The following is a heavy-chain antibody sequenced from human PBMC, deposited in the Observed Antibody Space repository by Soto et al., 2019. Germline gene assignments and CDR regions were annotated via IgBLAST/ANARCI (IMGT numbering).Heavy chain of an antibody. CDR1: GFTFSSYA. CDR2: ISYDGSNK. D-gene: IGHD2-15*01. V-gene: IGHV3-30-3*01. CDR3: ARAPYCSGGSCYHGAGWFDP. J-gene: IGHJ5*02. Sequence: QVQLVESGGGVVQPGRSLRLSCAASGFTFSSYAMHWVRQAPGKGLEWVAVISYDGSNKYYADSVKGRFTISRDNSKNTLYLQMNSLRAEDTAVYYCARAPYCSGGSCYHGAGWFDPWGQGTLVTVSS.